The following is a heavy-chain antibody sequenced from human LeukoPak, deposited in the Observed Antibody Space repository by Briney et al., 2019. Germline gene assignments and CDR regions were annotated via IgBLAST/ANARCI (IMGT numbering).Heavy chain of an antibody. CDR3: ARGILGAPVAFDL. CDR1: GYTFGNYF. V-gene: IGHV1-46*01. D-gene: IGHD1-26*01. J-gene: IGHJ3*01. Sequence: ASVKVSWKASGYTFGNYFMHWVRQAPGQGLEWMAMINPSGDTSNYAENFLGRGTMTRDTSTSAVYMELSGLRSEDTAVYYCARGILGAPVAFDLWGQGTTVIVSS. CDR2: INPSGDTS.